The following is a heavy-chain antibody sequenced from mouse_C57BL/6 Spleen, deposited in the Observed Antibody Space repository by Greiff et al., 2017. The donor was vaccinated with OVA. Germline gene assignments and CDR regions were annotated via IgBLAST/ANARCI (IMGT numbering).Heavy chain of an antibody. J-gene: IGHJ4*01. Sequence: EVQLVESGPGLVKPSQSLSLTCSVTGYSITSGYYWNWIRQFPGNKLEWMGYISYDGSNNYNPSLKNRISITRDTSKNQFFLKLNSVTTEDTATYYCARGDSSGYVDYAMDYWGQGTSVTVSS. CDR3: ARGDSSGYVDYAMDY. V-gene: IGHV3-6*01. CDR1: GYSITSGYY. CDR2: ISYDGSN. D-gene: IGHD3-2*02.